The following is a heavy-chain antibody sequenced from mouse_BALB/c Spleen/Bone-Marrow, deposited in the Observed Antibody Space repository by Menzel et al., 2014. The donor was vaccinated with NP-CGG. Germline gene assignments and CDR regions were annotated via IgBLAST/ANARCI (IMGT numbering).Heavy chain of an antibody. V-gene: IGHV1-9*01. J-gene: IGHJ2*01. Sequence: QVQLQQPGAELMKPGASVKISCKATGYTFSSYWIEWVKQRPGHGLEWIGEILPGSGSTNYNEKFKGKATFTADTSSNTAYMQLSGLTSEDSAVYYCARRGLRRGYYFDYWGQGTTLTVSS. CDR1: GYTFSSYW. CDR2: ILPGSGST. CDR3: ARRGLRRGYYFDY. D-gene: IGHD2-4*01.